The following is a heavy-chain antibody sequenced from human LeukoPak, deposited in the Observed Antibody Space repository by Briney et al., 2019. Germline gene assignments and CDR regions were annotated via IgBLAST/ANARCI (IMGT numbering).Heavy chain of an antibody. J-gene: IGHJ3*02. V-gene: IGHV3-48*04. Sequence: PGKSLRLSCAASGFTVGNYGIHWVRQAPGKGLEWVSYISSSSSTIYYADSVKGRFTISRDNAKNSLYLQMNSLRAEDTAVYYCARDPVGVGWYFAFDIWGQGTMVTVSS. CDR1: GFTVGNYG. D-gene: IGHD6-19*01. CDR3: ARDPVGVGWYFAFDI. CDR2: ISSSSSTI.